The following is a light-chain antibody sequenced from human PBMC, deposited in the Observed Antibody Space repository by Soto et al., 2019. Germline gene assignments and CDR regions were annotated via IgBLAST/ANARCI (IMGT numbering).Light chain of an antibody. Sequence: DIQMTQSPSSLSASIGDRVTISCQASHAITNHLNWFQKKPGKAPNLLIYDSSSLHTGVPSRFSGSASGTNFTFIISNLHPEDIATYYCQQYDDLPLTFGGGTWVEIK. CDR1: HAITNH. J-gene: IGKJ4*01. CDR2: DSS. CDR3: QQYDDLPLT. V-gene: IGKV1-33*01.